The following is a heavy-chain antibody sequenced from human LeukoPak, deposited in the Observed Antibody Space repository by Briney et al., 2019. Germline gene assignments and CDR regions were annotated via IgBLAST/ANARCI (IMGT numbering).Heavy chain of an antibody. V-gene: IGHV3-66*01. J-gene: IGHJ4*02. D-gene: IGHD4-11*01. CDR3: VKETPGTTMYY. CDR1: GFDVMTNY. CDR2: ISRGADT. Sequence: GGSLRLSCAASGFDVMTNYMSWVRQAPGEGLEWVSVISRGADTYYADSVKGRFIIYRDSSTNTVYLQMDRLRAEDTAVYYCVKETPGTTMYYWGQGTLVTVSS.